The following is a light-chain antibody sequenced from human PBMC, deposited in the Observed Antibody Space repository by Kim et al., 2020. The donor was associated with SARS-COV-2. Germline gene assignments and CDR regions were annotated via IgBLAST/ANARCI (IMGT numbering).Light chain of an antibody. CDR3: SSYTSSSTWV. CDR1: SRDVGVYNY. J-gene: IGLJ3*02. V-gene: IGLV2-14*03. CDR2: DVT. Sequence: SIPLARTGTSRDVGVYNYGSWYHQHPGKAPKLMIYDVTNRPSGVSNRFSGSKSGNTASLTISGLQAEDEADYYCSSYTSSSTWVFGAGTQLTVL.